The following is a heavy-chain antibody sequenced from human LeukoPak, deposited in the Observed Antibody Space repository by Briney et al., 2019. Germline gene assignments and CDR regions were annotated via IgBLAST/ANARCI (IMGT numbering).Heavy chain of an antibody. CDR2: IYYSGST. CDR3: ARETGGGRPSTTFDP. J-gene: IGHJ5*02. CDR1: GGSISSGGYY. V-gene: IGHV4-31*03. Sequence: PSETLSLTSTVSGGSISSGGYYWSWIRQHPGKGLEWIGYIYYSGSTYYNPSLKSRVTISVDTSKNQFSLKLSSVTAADTAVYYCARETGGGRPSTTFDPWGQGTLVTVSS. D-gene: IGHD2-15*01.